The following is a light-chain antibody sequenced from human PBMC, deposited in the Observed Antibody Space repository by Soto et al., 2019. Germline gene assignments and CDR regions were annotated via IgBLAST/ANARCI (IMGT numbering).Light chain of an antibody. Sequence: QSALTQPASVSGSPGQSITISCAATSSDVGAYNYVSWYQQYPGKAPKLLIYEVSNRPSGVSNRFSGSKSGNTASLTISGLQAEDEADYYCTSYSSSSPWVFGGGTKLTVL. CDR3: TSYSSSSPWV. CDR2: EVS. J-gene: IGLJ3*02. V-gene: IGLV2-14*01. CDR1: SSDVGAYNY.